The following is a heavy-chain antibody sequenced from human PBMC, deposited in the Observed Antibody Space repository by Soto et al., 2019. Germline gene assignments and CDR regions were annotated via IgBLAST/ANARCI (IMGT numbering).Heavy chain of an antibody. J-gene: IGHJ5*02. Sequence: XETLSLTCAVYGCFLSESYWTWIRQPPGKGLDWIGEINHVGGTNYNPSLKSRVTMSVDTSQNQFSLRLISVTAADTAMYFCVRIRYQLPSSVLWLDPWGQGTPVTVS. CDR3: VRIRYQLPSSVLWLDP. CDR1: GCFLSESY. D-gene: IGHD3-16*01. CDR2: INHVGGT. V-gene: IGHV4-34*01.